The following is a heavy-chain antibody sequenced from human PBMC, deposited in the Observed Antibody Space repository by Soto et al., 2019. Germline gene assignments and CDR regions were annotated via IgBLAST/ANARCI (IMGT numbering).Heavy chain of an antibody. V-gene: IGHV2-26*01. CDR3: ARSRPRPPRPKPHWLFDL. J-gene: IGHJ2*01. D-gene: IGHD1-1*01. CDR2: IFSNDAK. CDR1: GFSLSNARMG. Sequence: QVTLKESGPVLVKPTETLTLTCTVSGFSLSNARMGVSWIRQPPGKALQWLAHIFSNDAKSYSTPLKRRLTISKDTSKSLVVPTITNMDPVAPGTYYCARSRPRPPRPKPHWLFDLWCRGTLVTVSS.